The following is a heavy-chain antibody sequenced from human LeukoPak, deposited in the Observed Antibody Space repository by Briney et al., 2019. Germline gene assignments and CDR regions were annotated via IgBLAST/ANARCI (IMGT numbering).Heavy chain of an antibody. CDR1: GYTFTGYY. V-gene: IGHV1-2*02. Sequence: ASVKVSCKASGYTFTGYYMHWVRRAPGQGLEWMGWINPNSGGTNYAQKFQGRVTMTRDTSISTAYMELSRLRSDDTAVYYCARVNVLTGYYDYWGQGTLVTVSS. J-gene: IGHJ4*02. CDR3: ARVNVLTGYYDY. CDR2: INPNSGGT. D-gene: IGHD3-9*01.